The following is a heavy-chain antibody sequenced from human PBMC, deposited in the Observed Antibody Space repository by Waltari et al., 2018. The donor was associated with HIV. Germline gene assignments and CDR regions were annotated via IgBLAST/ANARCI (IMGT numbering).Heavy chain of an antibody. CDR1: GGAISSYY. D-gene: IGHD6-19*01. CDR3: ARLRFGAVAGTGPFDY. Sequence: QVQLQESGPGLVKPSETLSLTCTVSGGAISSYYWSWIRQPPGKGLEWIGYRYYSVSPTYNPSRKSRGTISVDTSKNQFSLKLSSVTAADTAVYYCARLRFGAVAGTGPFDYWGQGTLVTVSS. V-gene: IGHV4-59*01. CDR2: RYYSVSP. J-gene: IGHJ4*02.